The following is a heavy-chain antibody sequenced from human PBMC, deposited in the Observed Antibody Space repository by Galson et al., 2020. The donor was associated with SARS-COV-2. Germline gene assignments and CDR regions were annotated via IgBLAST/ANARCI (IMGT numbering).Heavy chain of an antibody. CDR2: IYNSGTT. CDR1: GYSISSGYY. V-gene: IGHV4-38-2*02. CDR3: ARILDY. J-gene: IGHJ4*02. Sequence: SETLSLTCTVSGYSISSGYYWGWIRQPPGKGQEFIGSIYNSGTTYYNPSLRSRVTISVDTSQNQFSLKLTSVTAADTAVYYCARILDYWGQGTLVTVSS.